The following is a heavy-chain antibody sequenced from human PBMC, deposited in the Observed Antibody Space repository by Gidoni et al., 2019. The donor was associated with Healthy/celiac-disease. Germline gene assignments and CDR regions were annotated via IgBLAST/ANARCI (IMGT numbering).Heavy chain of an antibody. CDR2: IYYSGST. CDR1: GGSISSSSYY. CDR3: ARHEGIAAAVPR. D-gene: IGHD6-13*01. V-gene: IGHV4-39*01. Sequence: QLQLQASGPGLVMPSETLSLTCTVSGGSISSSSYYWGWIRQPPGKGLEWIGSIYYSGSTYYNPSLKSRVTISIDTSKIQFSLKRSAVTAADTAVYYCARHEGIAAAVPRWGQGTLVTVSS. J-gene: IGHJ4*02.